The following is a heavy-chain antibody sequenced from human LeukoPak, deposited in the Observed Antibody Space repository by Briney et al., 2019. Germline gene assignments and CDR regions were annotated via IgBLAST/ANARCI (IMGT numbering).Heavy chain of an antibody. CDR3: ARNDILTGRVDY. CDR1: GYTFTSYY. V-gene: IGHV1-46*01. D-gene: IGHD3-9*01. CDR2: INPSGGST. J-gene: IGHJ4*02. Sequence: ASVKVSCKASGYTFTSYYMHWVRQAPGQGREWMGIINPSGGSTSYAQKFQGRVTMTRDTSTSTVYMELSSLRSEDTAVYYCARNDILTGRVDYWGQGTLVTVSS.